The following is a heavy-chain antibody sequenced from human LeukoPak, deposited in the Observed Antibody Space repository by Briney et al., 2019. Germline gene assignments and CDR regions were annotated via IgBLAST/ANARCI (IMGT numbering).Heavy chain of an antibody. Sequence: ASVKVSCKASGYTFTSYDINWVRQATGQGLEWMGRMNPNSGNTGYAQKFQGRVTITRNTSISTAYMELRSLRSDDTAVYYCARDAAHYNSGSYREFDYWGQGTLVTVSS. V-gene: IGHV1-8*03. CDR2: MNPNSGNT. CDR1: GYTFTSYD. J-gene: IGHJ4*02. CDR3: ARDAAHYNSGSYREFDY. D-gene: IGHD3-10*01.